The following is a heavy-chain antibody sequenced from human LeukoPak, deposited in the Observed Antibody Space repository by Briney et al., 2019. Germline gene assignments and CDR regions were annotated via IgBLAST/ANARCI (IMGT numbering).Heavy chain of an antibody. V-gene: IGHV3-7*01. J-gene: IGHJ4*02. D-gene: IGHD1-26*01. CDR2: IKEDGSEI. CDR1: GFTFDDYG. CDR3: ARSGSDFDY. Sequence: GGSLRLSCAASGFTFDDYGMSWVRQVPGKGLEWVANIKEDGSEIHYVDSVKGRFTISRDNAENSLYLQMDSLRAEDTAVYYCARSGSDFDYWGQGTLVTVSS.